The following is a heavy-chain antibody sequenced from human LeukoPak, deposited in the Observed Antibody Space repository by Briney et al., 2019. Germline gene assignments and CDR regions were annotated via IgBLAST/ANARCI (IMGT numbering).Heavy chain of an antibody. CDR2: IGTGGDT. D-gene: IGHD1-26*01. CDR3: AREIKERPGGSYIGGFDM. Sequence: GGSLRLSCAASGFTFGTYDMHWVRQATGKGLEWVSAIGTGGDTYYLDSVKGRFTISRENAKSSLYLQMNSLRVEDTAVYYCAREIKERPGGSYIGGFDMWGQGTVVTVS. CDR1: GFTFGTYD. V-gene: IGHV3-13*01. J-gene: IGHJ3*02.